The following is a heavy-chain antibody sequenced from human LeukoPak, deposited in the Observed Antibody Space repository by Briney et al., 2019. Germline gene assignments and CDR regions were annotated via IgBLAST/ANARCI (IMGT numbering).Heavy chain of an antibody. Sequence: GGSLRLSCAASGFTFSSYAMSWVRQAPGKGLEWVSAISGSGGSTYYADSVKGRFIISRDNSKNTLFLQMNSLRAEDTAVYYCARSSGWWSLDYWGQGTLVTVSS. CDR1: GFTFSSYA. D-gene: IGHD6-19*01. CDR3: ARSSGWWSLDY. CDR2: ISGSGGST. V-gene: IGHV3-23*01. J-gene: IGHJ4*02.